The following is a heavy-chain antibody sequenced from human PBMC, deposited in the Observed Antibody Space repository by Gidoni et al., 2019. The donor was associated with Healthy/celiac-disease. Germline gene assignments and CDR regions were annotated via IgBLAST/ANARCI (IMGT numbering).Heavy chain of an antibody. V-gene: IGHV1-69*06. CDR1: GDTVSSYA. J-gene: IGHJ4*02. Sequence: QVQLVQSGAEVTKPGSSVQGSCNASGDTVSSYAISWVRQAPGHGLEWMGGIIPIFGTANYAQKFQGRVTITADKSTSTAYMELSSLRSEDTAVYYCARDLWSEMATIPFGYWGQGTLVTVSS. D-gene: IGHD5-12*01. CDR2: IIPIFGTA. CDR3: ARDLWSEMATIPFGY.